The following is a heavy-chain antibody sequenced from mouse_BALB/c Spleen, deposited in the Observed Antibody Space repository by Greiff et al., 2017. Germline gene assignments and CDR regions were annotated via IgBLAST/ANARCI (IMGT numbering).Heavy chain of an antibody. V-gene: IGHV2-6-7*01. CDR1: GFSLTGDG. CDR3: ARYGKGDAMDY. J-gene: IGHJ4*01. D-gene: IGHD2-1*01. Sequence: VQLQESGPGLVAPSQSLSITCTVSGFSLTGDGVNWVRQPPGKGLVWLGMIWGDGSTDYNSALKSRLSISKDNSKSQVFLQMNSLQTDDTARYYSARYGKGDAMDYWGQGTSVTVSS. CDR2: IWGDGST.